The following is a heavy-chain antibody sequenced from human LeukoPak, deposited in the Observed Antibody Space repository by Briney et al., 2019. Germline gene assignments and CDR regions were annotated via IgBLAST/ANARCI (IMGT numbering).Heavy chain of an antibody. CDR1: GFIFSNYA. V-gene: IGHV3-23*01. CDR3: AKMRGQYYHSYYMDA. J-gene: IGHJ6*03. Sequence: GGSLRPSCAASGFIFSNYAMTWVRQAPGKGLEWVSYGGSGGSTYYADSVKGRFTVSRDNSKSTLYLQMNSLTAEDMAVYYCAKMRGQYYHSYYMDAWGKGTTVTVSS. CDR2: GGSGGST.